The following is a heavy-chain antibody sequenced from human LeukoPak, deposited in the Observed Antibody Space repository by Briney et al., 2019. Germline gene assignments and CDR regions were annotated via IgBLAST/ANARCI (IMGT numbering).Heavy chain of an antibody. CDR2: IYYSGST. CDR3: AIRVVPAAMRAYYFDY. CDR1: GGSISSSSYY. Sequence: SETLSLTCTVSGGSISSSSYYWGWIRQPPGTGLEWIGSIYYSGSTYYNPSLKSRVTISVDTSKNQFSLKLSSVTAADTAVYYCAIRVVPAAMRAYYFDYWGQGTLVTVSS. J-gene: IGHJ4*02. D-gene: IGHD2-2*01. V-gene: IGHV4-39*01.